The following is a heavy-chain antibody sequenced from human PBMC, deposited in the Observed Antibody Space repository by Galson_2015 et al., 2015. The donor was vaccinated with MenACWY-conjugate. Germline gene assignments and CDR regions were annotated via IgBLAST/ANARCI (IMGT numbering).Heavy chain of an antibody. D-gene: IGHD3-3*01. J-gene: IGHJ4*02. V-gene: IGHV4-4*02. CDR1: GGSISGTNW. CDR3: VANGYYTLEH. Sequence: ETLSLTCAVSGGSISGTNWWRWVRQPPGQGLEWIGEIYHSGSTNYNPSLKSRITISVDKSKNQFSLQLTSVTAADTAVYYCVANGYYTLEHWGQGTPVTVSS. CDR2: IYHSGST.